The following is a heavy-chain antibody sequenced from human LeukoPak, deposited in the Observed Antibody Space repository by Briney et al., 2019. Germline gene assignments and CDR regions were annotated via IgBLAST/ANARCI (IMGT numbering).Heavy chain of an antibody. CDR3: ARALSYSSSWAFSAPGFDP. D-gene: IGHD6-13*01. J-gene: IGHJ5*02. V-gene: IGHV4-30-2*01. CDR2: IYHSGST. Sequence: SETLSLTCAVSGGSISSGGYSWRWIRQPPGKGLEWIGYIYHSGSTNYNPSLKSRVTISVDTSKNQFSLKLSSVTAADTAVYCCARALSYSSSWAFSAPGFDPWGQGTLVTVSS. CDR1: GGSISSGGYS.